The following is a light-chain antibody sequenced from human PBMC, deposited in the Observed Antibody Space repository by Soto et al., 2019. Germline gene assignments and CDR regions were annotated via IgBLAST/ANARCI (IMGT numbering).Light chain of an antibody. CDR3: QQYGSSPGT. Sequence: IVLTQSPGTLSLSPGERATLSCRASQSVSSSYLAWYQQKPGQAPRLLIYGASSRATGIPDRFSGSGSGTDFTLTISRLEPEDFAVYYCQQYGSSPGTFGQGTNADIK. V-gene: IGKV3-20*01. CDR1: QSVSSSY. J-gene: IGKJ1*01. CDR2: GAS.